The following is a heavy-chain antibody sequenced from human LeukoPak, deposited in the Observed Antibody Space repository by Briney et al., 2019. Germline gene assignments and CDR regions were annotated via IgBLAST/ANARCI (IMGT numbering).Heavy chain of an antibody. CDR1: GYSFTSYW. CDR3: ARQQSRYSGSYGV. V-gene: IGHV5-51*01. CDR2: IYPDDSDT. Sequence: GESLKISCKGSGYSFTSYWIAWVRQMPGKAPEWMGIIYPDDSDTKYSPSFQGQVSISADKSISTAYLQWSSLKASDTAMYFCARQQSRYSGSYGVWGQGTMVTVSS. D-gene: IGHD1-26*01. J-gene: IGHJ3*01.